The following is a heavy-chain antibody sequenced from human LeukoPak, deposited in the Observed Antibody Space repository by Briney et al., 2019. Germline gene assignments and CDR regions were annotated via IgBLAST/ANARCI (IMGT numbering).Heavy chain of an antibody. CDR2: IIPIFGTA. CDR1: GGTFSSYA. D-gene: IGHD3-10*01. CDR3: AREGITMVRGVIRYYYMDV. V-gene: IGHV1-69*13. Sequence: SVKVSCKASGGTFSSYAISWVRQAPGQGLEWMGGIIPIFGTANYAQKFQGRVTITADESTSTAYMELSSLRSGDTAVYYCAREGITMVRGVIRYYYMDVWGKGTTVTIPS. J-gene: IGHJ6*03.